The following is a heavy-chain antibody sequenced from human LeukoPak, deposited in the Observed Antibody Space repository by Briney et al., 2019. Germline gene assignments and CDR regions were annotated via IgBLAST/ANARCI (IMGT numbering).Heavy chain of an antibody. Sequence: GASVKVSCKASGYTVTNYYMHWVRQAPGQGLEWMGIVNPSSISASYAQKFQGRVTMTRDTSTSTVSMELSSLRSDDTAVYYCASVYQRGMDVWGQGTTVTVSS. V-gene: IGHV1-46*01. CDR2: VNPSSISA. CDR1: GYTVTNYY. CDR3: ASVYQRGMDV. J-gene: IGHJ6*02. D-gene: IGHD2-2*01.